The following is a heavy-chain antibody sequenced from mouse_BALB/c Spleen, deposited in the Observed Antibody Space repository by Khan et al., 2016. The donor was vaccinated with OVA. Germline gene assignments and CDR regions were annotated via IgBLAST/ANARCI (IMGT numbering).Heavy chain of an antibody. CDR3: AREGAYYRSDGWFAY. Sequence: QVRLQQSGAELARPGASVKMSCKASGYTFTSYTMHWVKQRPGQGLEWIGYISPSSGYTNYNQKFKDKAKLTADKSSSTAYMQLSSLTSEDSAVYYCAREGAYYRSDGWFAYWGQGTLVTVSA. V-gene: IGHV1-4*01. J-gene: IGHJ3*01. D-gene: IGHD2-14*01. CDR2: ISPSSGYT. CDR1: GYTFTSYT.